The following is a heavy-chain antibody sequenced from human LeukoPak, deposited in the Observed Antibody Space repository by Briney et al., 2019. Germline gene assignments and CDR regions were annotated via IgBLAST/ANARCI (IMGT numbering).Heavy chain of an antibody. CDR3: ASLSCGADCYIPSDGFDI. D-gene: IGHD2-21*02. CDR2: VYYSGKT. CDR1: GHSMTSNKYY. Sequence: SETLALTCAVSGHSMTSNKYYWGWIRQPPGKGLGRIGSVYYSGKTYYNPSLKSHVTISVITAQNQFSVKLPSVIGAGTALLCCASLSCGADCYIPSDGFDIWGKGKMVSVSS. J-gene: IGHJ3*02. V-gene: IGHV4-39*07.